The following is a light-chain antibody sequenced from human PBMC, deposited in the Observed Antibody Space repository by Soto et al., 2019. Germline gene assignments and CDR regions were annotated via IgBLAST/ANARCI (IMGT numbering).Light chain of an antibody. CDR2: AAS. CDR3: QQANSFPII. CDR1: QGISIW. V-gene: IGKV1-12*01. J-gene: IGKJ5*01. Sequence: DIQMTQSPSSVSASVGDRVTITCRASQGISIWLSWYQQKPGKAPKLLIYAASSLQSGVPSRFSGSGSGTDFTLTISSLPPEDFATYYCQQANSFPIILGQGTRLEIK.